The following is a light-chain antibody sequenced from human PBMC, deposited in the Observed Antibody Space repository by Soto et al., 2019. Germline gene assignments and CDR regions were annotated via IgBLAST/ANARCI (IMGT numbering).Light chain of an antibody. CDR1: HSITTY. CDR3: QQSYSSPYT. CDR2: TTS. J-gene: IGKJ2*01. Sequence: DIQLTQSPSSLSASVGDRVTITCRASHSITTYLNWYHQKPGKAPSLLIYTTSSLQSGVPSRFSGSGSGTDFTLTIGGLQPADFAIYYCQQSYSSPYTFGLGTKVQIK. V-gene: IGKV1-39*01.